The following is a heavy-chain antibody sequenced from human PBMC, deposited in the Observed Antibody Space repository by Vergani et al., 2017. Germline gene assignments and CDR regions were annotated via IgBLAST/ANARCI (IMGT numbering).Heavy chain of an antibody. D-gene: IGHD2/OR15-2a*01. CDR1: GDSLTSDFFY. J-gene: IGHJ3*02. Sequence: QVQLQESGPGPVKPSQTLSLTRSVSGDSLTSDFFYWTWIRQPAGTRLEWIGRVHSSGSPHYNPSLEGRVSVSMDTAKNEFSLDLQSVTAADTAVYFCVRGCASNRCPTRGTFEIWGRGTLVTVSS. CDR3: VRGCASNRCPTRGTFEI. CDR2: VHSSGSP. V-gene: IGHV4-61*02.